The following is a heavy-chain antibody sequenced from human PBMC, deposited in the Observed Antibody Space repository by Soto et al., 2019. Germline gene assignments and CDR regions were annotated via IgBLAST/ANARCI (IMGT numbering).Heavy chain of an antibody. D-gene: IGHD1-26*01. CDR3: VRVGSGSYSWRDP. CDR1: GFIFSSYW. Sequence: EVQLEESGGDLVQPGGSLRLSCTASGFIFSSYWMHWVRQAPGKGLVWVSRINTDGGTTTYAESVKGGFTISRDNARNTLYLQMNSLRPEDTALYYCVRVGSGSYSWRDPWGQGTLVTVSS. J-gene: IGHJ5*02. V-gene: IGHV3-74*01. CDR2: INTDGGTT.